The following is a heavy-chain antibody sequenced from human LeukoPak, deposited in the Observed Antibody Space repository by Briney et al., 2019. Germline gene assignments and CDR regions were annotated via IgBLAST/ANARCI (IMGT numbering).Heavy chain of an antibody. D-gene: IGHD6-19*01. J-gene: IGHJ4*02. Sequence: GGSLRLSCAASGFTFSSYAMSRVRQAPGKGLEWVSAISGSGGSTYYADSVKGRFTISRDNSKNTLYLQMNSLRAEDTAVYYCAKVGPDSSGWPELDYWGQGTLVTVSS. CDR1: GFTFSSYA. V-gene: IGHV3-23*01. CDR3: AKVGPDSSGWPELDY. CDR2: ISGSGGST.